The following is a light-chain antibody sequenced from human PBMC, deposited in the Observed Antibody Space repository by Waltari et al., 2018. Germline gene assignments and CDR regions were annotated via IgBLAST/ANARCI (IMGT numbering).Light chain of an antibody. CDR2: RNN. CDR3: AAWEDSLNGVV. CDR1: RSNIGSNT. J-gene: IGLJ2*01. Sequence: QSVLTQPPSASGTPGQRVTISCPGRRSNIGSNTLNWYQHLPGTAPKLLIYRNNQRPSGFPDRFSGSKSGTSASLAISGLQSEDEADYYCAAWEDSLNGVVFGGGTKLTVL. V-gene: IGLV1-44*01.